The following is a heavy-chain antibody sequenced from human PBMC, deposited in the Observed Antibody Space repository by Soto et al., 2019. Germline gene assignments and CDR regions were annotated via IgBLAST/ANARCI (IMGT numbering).Heavy chain of an antibody. CDR1: GFTFSSYA. CDR3: AKGGSGTYRHPFDF. V-gene: IGHV3-23*01. Sequence: GGSLRLSCAASGFTFSSYAMSWVRQAPGKGLEWVSAISGSGGSTYYADSVKGRFTISRDNSKNTLYLQTNSLRADDTAVYYCAKGGSGTYRHPFDFWGQGNMVTVSS. CDR2: ISGSGGST. D-gene: IGHD1-26*01. J-gene: IGHJ4*02.